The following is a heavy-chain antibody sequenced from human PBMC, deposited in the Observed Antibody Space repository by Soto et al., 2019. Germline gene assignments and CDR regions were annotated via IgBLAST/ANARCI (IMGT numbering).Heavy chain of an antibody. CDR2: ITGNGDSS. Sequence: PGGSLRLSCAASGFTFSSYGMTWVRQAQGKGLEWVSSITGNGDSSHYADSVTGRFTISRDNSKNTLYLQMNSLRAEDTAVYYCAKVSVPGWFDPWGQGTLVTVSS. V-gene: IGHV3-23*01. CDR3: AKVSVPGWFDP. CDR1: GFTFSSYG. J-gene: IGHJ5*02.